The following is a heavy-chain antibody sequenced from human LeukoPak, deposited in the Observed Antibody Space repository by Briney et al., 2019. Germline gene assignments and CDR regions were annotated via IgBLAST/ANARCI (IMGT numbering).Heavy chain of an antibody. CDR1: GGSFSGYY. Sequence: SETLSLTCAVYGGSFSGYYWSWIRQPPGKGLEWIGEINHSGSTNYNQSLKSRVTISVDTSKNQFSLKLSSVTAADTAVYYCARRIAAAGTGYYYYYMDVWGKGTTVTVSS. V-gene: IGHV4-34*01. D-gene: IGHD6-13*01. CDR2: INHSGST. CDR3: ARRIAAAGTGYYYYYMDV. J-gene: IGHJ6*03.